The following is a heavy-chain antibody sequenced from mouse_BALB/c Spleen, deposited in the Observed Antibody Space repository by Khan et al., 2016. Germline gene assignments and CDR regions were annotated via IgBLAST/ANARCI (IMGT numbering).Heavy chain of an antibody. CDR2: ISYSGST. V-gene: IGHV3-2*02. J-gene: IGHJ4*01. CDR3: ARRNDYDEGYAMDY. Sequence: EVKLLESGPGLVKPSQSLSLTCTVTGYSITSDYAWNWIRQFPGNKLEWMGYISYSGSTSYNPSLKSRISITRDTSKNQFFLQLNSVTTEDTATYYCARRNDYDEGYAMDYWGQGTSVTVSS. D-gene: IGHD2-4*01. CDR1: GYSITSDYA.